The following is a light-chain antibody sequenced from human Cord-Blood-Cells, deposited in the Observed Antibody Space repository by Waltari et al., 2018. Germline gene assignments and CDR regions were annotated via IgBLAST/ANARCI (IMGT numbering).Light chain of an antibody. J-gene: IGKJ2*01. CDR1: QGISSY. Sequence: VIWMTQSPSLLSASTGDRVPLSCRISQGISSYLAWCQQKPGKAPELLIYAASTLQSGVPSRFSGSGSGTDFTLTISCLQSEDVATYYCQQYYSCPYTFGQGTKLEIK. V-gene: IGKV1D-8*03. CDR3: QQYYSCPYT. CDR2: AAS.